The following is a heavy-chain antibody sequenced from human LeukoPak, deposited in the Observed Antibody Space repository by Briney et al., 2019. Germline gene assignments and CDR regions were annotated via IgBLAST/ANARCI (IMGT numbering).Heavy chain of an antibody. D-gene: IGHD3-22*01. V-gene: IGHV3-74*01. J-gene: IGHJ1*01. CDR2: IKSDGRT. CDR3: ARAPSEIGGYYPEYFRH. CDR1: GFTFSNYW. Sequence: GGSLRLSCAAAGFTFSNYWMHWVRQAPGKGMVWVSRIKSDGRTNYADSVKGRFTISRDNAKNTVSLQMNSLRAEDTGVYYCARAPSEIGGYYPEYFRHWGQGTLVTVSS.